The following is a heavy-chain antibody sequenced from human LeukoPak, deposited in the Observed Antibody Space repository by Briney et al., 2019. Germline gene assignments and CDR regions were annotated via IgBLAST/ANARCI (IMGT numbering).Heavy chain of an antibody. Sequence: SVKVSCMASGGTFSSYTISWVRQAPGQGLEWMGGIIPILGIANYAQKFQGRVTITADKSTSTAYMEPSSLRSEDTAVYYCARSEYSSSWHWFDPWGQGTLVTVSS. CDR3: ARSEYSSSWHWFDP. CDR1: GGTFSSYT. J-gene: IGHJ5*02. V-gene: IGHV1-69*10. CDR2: IIPILGIA. D-gene: IGHD6-13*01.